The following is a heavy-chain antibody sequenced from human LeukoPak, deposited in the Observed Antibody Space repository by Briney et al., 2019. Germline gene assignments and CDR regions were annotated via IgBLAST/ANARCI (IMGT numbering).Heavy chain of an antibody. CDR2: IRYDGSNK. J-gene: IGHJ4*02. CDR3: AKDRIVPAATFDY. V-gene: IGHV3-30*02. CDR1: GFTFSSYG. D-gene: IGHD2-2*01. Sequence: GGSLRLSCAASGFTFSSYGMHWVRQAPGKGLEWVAFIRYDGSNKYYADSVKGRFTISRDNSKNTLYLQMNSLRAEDTAVYYCAKDRIVPAATFDYWGQGTLVTVSS.